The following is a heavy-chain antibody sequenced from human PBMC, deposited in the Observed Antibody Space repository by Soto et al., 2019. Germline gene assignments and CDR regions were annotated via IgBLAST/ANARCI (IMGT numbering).Heavy chain of an antibody. V-gene: IGHV1-18*01. CDR1: GYTFTSYG. J-gene: IGHJ6*03. Sequence: ASVKVSCKASGYTFTSYGISWVRQAPGQGLEWMGWISAYNGNTNYAQKLQGRVTMTTDTSTSTAYMELRSLRSDDTAVYYCARDQGMGYFPPACYMDVWGKGTTVTVSS. D-gene: IGHD3-9*01. CDR3: ARDQGMGYFPPACYMDV. CDR2: ISAYNGNT.